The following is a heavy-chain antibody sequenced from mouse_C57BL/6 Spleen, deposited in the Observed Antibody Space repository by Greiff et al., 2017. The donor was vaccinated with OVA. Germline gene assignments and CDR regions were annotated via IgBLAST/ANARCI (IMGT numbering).Heavy chain of an antibody. Sequence: QVQLKQSGAELVKPGASVKISCKASGYAFSSYWMNWVKQRPGKGLEWIGQIYPGDGDTNYNGKFKGKATLTADKSSSTAYMQLSSLTSEDSAVYFCARGGGRENYFDYWGQGTTLTVSS. CDR2: IYPGDGDT. CDR1: GYAFSSYW. V-gene: IGHV1-80*01. D-gene: IGHD3-3*01. J-gene: IGHJ2*01. CDR3: ARGGGRENYFDY.